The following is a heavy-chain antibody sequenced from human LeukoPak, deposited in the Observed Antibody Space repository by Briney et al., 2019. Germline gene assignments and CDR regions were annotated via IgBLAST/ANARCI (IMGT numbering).Heavy chain of an antibody. V-gene: IGHV5-51*01. D-gene: IGHD2-2*01. Sequence: GESLKISCWASGYSFTTYWIGWVRQMPGKGLEWMGVIFPADSDTRYSPSFQGQVTISVDKSISTAYLQWSSLKASDTAMYYCATVCSSSSWDYWGQGTLVTVSS. J-gene: IGHJ4*02. CDR2: IFPADSDT. CDR1: GYSFTTYW. CDR3: ATVCSSSSWDY.